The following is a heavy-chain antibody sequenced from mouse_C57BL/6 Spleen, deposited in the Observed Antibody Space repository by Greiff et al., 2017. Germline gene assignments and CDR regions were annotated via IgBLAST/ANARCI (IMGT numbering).Heavy chain of an antibody. J-gene: IGHJ4*01. CDR1: GYAFSSYW. Sequence: VQLQQSGAELVKPGASVKISCKASGYAFSSYWMNWVKQRPGKGLEWIGQIYPGDGDTNYNGKFKGKATLTADKSSSTAYMQLSSLTSEDSAVYFCARKMGSYDYSYYYAMDYWGQGTSVTVSS. D-gene: IGHD2-4*01. V-gene: IGHV1-80*01. CDR2: IYPGDGDT. CDR3: ARKMGSYDYSYYYAMDY.